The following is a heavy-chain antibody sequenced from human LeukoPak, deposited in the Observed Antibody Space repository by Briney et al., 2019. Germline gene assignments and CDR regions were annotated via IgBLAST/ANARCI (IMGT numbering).Heavy chain of an antibody. Sequence: GGSLRLYCAASGFTFSSYGMNWVRQATGKGMEWVAVIRYDGSNKYYADSVKGRFTISRDNSKNTLYLQMNSLRAEDTAVYYCARERLWFGEGGAFDIWGQGTMVTVSS. D-gene: IGHD3-10*01. V-gene: IGHV3-33*01. CDR2: IRYDGSNK. CDR3: ARERLWFGEGGAFDI. CDR1: GFTFSSYG. J-gene: IGHJ3*02.